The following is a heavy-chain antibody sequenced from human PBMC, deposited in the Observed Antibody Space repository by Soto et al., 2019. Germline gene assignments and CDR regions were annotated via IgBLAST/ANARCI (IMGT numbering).Heavy chain of an antibody. Sequence: EVQLVESGGGLVQPGGSLRLSCAASGFTVSGNYMSWVRQAPGKGLEWVSAIYSVGTTYYADSVKGRFTIPRDNSKHKRYLQMNSLRAEDTAVSYFERAVTHERYFDYWGQGTLFTVAS. V-gene: IGHV3-66*01. CDR3: ERAVTHERYFDY. CDR2: IYSVGTT. D-gene: IGHD4-17*01. CDR1: GFTVSGNY. J-gene: IGHJ4*02.